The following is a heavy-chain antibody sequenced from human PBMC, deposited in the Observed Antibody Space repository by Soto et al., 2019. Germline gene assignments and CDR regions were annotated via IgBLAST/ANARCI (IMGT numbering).Heavy chain of an antibody. D-gene: IGHD4-17*01. Sequence: EVQLLESGGGLVQPGGSLRLSCAASGFTFSSYAMSWVRQAPGKGLEWVSAISGSGGSTYYADSVKGRFTISRDNSKNTLYLQMNSLRAEDTAVYYCAKDAVSGYCYYYYMDVWGKGTTVTVSS. V-gene: IGHV3-23*01. J-gene: IGHJ6*03. CDR2: ISGSGGST. CDR3: AKDAVSGYCYYYYMDV. CDR1: GFTFSSYA.